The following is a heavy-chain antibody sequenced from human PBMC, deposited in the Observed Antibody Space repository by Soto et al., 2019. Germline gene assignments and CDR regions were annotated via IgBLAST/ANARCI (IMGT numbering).Heavy chain of an antibody. CDR1: GSSISSGDCY. CDR3: AREVMITKGGVIEDSSMDV. V-gene: IGHV4-30-4*01. D-gene: IGHD3-22*01. Sequence: LSLTYTVSGSSISSGDCYWSWLRQPPGKGLEWSGYIYYSGSTYYNPSLKSRVTISVDTSKNQFSLKLSSVTASDTAVYYCAREVMITKGGVIEDSSMDVW. J-gene: IGHJ6*03. CDR2: IYYSGST.